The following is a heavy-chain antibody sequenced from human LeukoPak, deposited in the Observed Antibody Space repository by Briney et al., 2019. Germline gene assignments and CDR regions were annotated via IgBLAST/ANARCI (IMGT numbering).Heavy chain of an antibody. CDR1: GYTFTGYY. D-gene: IGHD6-13*01. CDR3: ASNTAAGSYYYYYYMDV. CDR2: ISAYNGNT. Sequence: GASVKVSCKASGYTFTGYYMHWVRQAPGQGLEWMGWISAYNGNTNYAQKLQGRVTMTTDTSTSTAYMELRSLRSDDTAVYYCASNTAAGSYYYYYYMDVWGKGTTVTVSS. J-gene: IGHJ6*03. V-gene: IGHV1-18*04.